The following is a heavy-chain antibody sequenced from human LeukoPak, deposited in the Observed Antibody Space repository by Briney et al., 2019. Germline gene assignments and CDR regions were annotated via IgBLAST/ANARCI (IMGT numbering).Heavy chain of an antibody. J-gene: IGHJ4*02. CDR3: ARVIAAAGTFLPTIDYYFDY. V-gene: IGHV3-23*01. Sequence: GGSLRLSCAASGFTFSSYGMSWVRQAPGKGLEWVSSISGSGGTVGSTNYADSVKGRFTISRDNSKDTLYLQMNSLRAEDTAVYYCARVIAAAGTFLPTIDYYFDYWGQGTLVTVSS. CDR1: GFTFSSYG. D-gene: IGHD6-13*01. CDR2: ISGSGGTVGST.